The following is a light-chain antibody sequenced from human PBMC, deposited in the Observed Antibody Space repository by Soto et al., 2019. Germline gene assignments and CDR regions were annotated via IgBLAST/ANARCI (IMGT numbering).Light chain of an antibody. CDR2: GAS. CDR3: KQYADLPPFT. CDR1: QDIRKY. J-gene: IGKJ3*01. V-gene: IGKV1-33*01. Sequence: DIQMTQSPSSLSASVGDRVTITCQASQDIRKYLNWYQQKPGRAPKLLIYGASNLETGVPSRFSGSGYGTDFTFTISTLQHEDIANNYCKQYADLPPFTFGPGTKVAIK.